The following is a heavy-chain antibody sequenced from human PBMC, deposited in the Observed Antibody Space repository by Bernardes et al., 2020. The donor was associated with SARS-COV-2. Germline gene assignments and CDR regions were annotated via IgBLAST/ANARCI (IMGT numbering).Heavy chain of an antibody. D-gene: IGHD2-15*01. J-gene: IGHJ6*02. CDR3: ARDSDCSGGSCYGMDV. CDR2: IKQDGSEK. V-gene: IGHV3-7*03. Sequence: GGSLRLSCAASGFTFSSYWMSWVRQAPGKGLEWVANIKQDGSEKYYVDSVKGRFTISRDNAKNSLYLQMNSLRAEDTAVYYCARDSDCSGGSCYGMDVWGQGTTVTVSS. CDR1: GFTFSSYW.